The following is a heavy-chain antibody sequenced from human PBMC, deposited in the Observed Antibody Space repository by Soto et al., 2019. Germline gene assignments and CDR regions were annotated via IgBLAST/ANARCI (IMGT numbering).Heavy chain of an antibody. D-gene: IGHD6-13*01. CDR3: ARTGYSSSWYPNWFDP. V-gene: IGHV4-39*01. CDR1: GGSISSSSYY. Sequence: SETLSPTFTVSGGSISSSSYYWGWVRQPPGKGLEWIGSIYYSGSTYYNPSLNSRVTISVDTSKNQFSLKLSSVTAADTAVYYCARTGYSSSWYPNWFDPWGQGTLVTASS. CDR2: IYYSGST. J-gene: IGHJ5*02.